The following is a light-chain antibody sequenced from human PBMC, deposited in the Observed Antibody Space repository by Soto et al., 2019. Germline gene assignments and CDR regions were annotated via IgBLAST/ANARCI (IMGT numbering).Light chain of an antibody. CDR3: QQYNKWPQWT. V-gene: IGKV3-15*01. Sequence: VMTQSPATLSVSPGERATLSCRASQSIRTDLAWYQQKPGQAPSLLIFSASTRATGVPARFSGSGSGTEFTLTISSLQSEDFAVYYCQQYNKWPQWTFGQGTKVDLK. CDR2: SAS. CDR1: QSIRTD. J-gene: IGKJ1*01.